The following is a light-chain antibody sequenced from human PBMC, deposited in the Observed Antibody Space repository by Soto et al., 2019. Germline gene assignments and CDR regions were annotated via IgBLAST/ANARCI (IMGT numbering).Light chain of an antibody. CDR3: LSHTGSRTL. CDR1: SSDVGDCNY. J-gene: IGLJ3*02. Sequence: QSVLTQPASVSGSPGQSITISCTGASSDVGDCNYVSWYQEHPGQVPKLIIFEVTTRPSGVSDRFSGSRSGNTASLTISGLQAEDEADYYCLSHTGSRTLFGGGTKLTVL. V-gene: IGLV2-14*01. CDR2: EVT.